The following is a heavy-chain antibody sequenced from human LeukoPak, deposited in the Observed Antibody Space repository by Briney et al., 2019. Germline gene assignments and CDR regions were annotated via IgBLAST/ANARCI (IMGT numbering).Heavy chain of an antibody. CDR2: ISSSSSYI. CDR3: ARDQDDILTGLGDY. Sequence: GGSLRLSCAASGFTFSSYSMNWVRQAPGKGLEWVSSISSSSSYIYYAEYVKGRFTISRDNAKNSLYLQMNSLRAEDTAVYYCARDQDDILTGLGDYWGQGTLVTVSS. V-gene: IGHV3-21*01. J-gene: IGHJ4*02. D-gene: IGHD3-9*01. CDR1: GFTFSSYS.